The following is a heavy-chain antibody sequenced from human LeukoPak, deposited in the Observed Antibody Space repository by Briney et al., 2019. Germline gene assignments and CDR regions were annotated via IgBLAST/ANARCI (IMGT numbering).Heavy chain of an antibody. V-gene: IGHV4-4*02. Sequence: PSETLSLTCAVSGGSISSSNWGSWVHPPPGKGLEWIGEIYHSGSTYYNPSLKSRVTISVDTSKNQFSLKLSSVTAADTAVYYCARDILDYYGSGSITEDYWGQGTLVTVSS. J-gene: IGHJ4*02. CDR2: IYHSGST. CDR3: ARDILDYYGSGSITEDY. D-gene: IGHD3-10*01. CDR1: GGSISSSNW.